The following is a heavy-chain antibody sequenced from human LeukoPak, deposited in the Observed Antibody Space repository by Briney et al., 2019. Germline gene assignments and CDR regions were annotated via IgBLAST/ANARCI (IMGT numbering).Heavy chain of an antibody. Sequence: ASVKVSWKASGYTFTSYDINWVRQATGQGLEWMGWMNPNSGNTGYAQKFQGRVTITTNTSTSTAYMELSGLRSEDTAVYYCARVMPWDGYNPYYFDYWGQGTLVTVSS. D-gene: IGHD5-24*01. CDR3: ARVMPWDGYNPYYFDY. J-gene: IGHJ4*02. CDR2: MNPNSGNT. V-gene: IGHV1-8*03. CDR1: GYTFTSYD.